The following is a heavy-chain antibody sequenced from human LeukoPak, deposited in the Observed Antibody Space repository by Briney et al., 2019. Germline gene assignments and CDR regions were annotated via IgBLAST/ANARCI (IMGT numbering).Heavy chain of an antibody. CDR3: TREEMYAFDI. CDR1: GFTFRNPW. D-gene: IGHD5-24*01. J-gene: IGHJ3*02. CDR2: IKSKPEGMQT. Sequence: PGGSLTLSCSASGFTFRNPWMSWVRQAPTKELEKANRIKSKPEGMQTNSAGLVKGRFKISRVNSKNTLYLQMNGLKTEDTAVHYCTREEMYAFDIWGPGTMVT. V-gene: IGHV3-15*01.